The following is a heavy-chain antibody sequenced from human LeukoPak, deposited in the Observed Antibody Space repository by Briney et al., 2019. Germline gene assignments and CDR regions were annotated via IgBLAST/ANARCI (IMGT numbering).Heavy chain of an antibody. CDR3: ARVVVEMATIVYYMDV. D-gene: IGHD5-24*01. V-gene: IGHV1-2*02. Sequence: ASVKVSCKASGGTFSSYAISWVRQAPGQGLEWMGWINPNSGGTNYAQKFQGRVTMTRDTSISTAYMELSRLRSDDTAVYYCARVVVEMATIVYYMDVWGKGTTVTISS. CDR1: GGTFSSYA. J-gene: IGHJ6*03. CDR2: INPNSGGT.